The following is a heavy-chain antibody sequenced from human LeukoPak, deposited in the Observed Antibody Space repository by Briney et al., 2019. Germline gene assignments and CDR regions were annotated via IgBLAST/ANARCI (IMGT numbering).Heavy chain of an antibody. CDR2: IYSSGNT. CDR1: GDSISSSRHY. J-gene: IGHJ6*03. V-gene: IGHV4-61*02. CDR3: ARAVGSGSFQTYYYYMDV. Sequence: SETLSLTCTVSGDSISSSRHYWSWIRQPAGKELEWIGRIYSSGNTNCNPSLKSRVTISLDTSKNQFSLNLRSVTAADTAVYYCARAVGSGSFQTYYYYMDVWGKGTTVTISS. D-gene: IGHD3-10*01.